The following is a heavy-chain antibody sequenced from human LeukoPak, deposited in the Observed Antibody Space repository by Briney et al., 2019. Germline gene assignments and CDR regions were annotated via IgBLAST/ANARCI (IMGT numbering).Heavy chain of an antibody. V-gene: IGHV3-7*05. Sequence: SGGSLRLSCAASGFTFSTYWMSWVRQAPGKGLEWVAYIKEDGSEKYYVDSVKGRFTISRDNAKNSLYLLMNSLRAEDTAVYYCARDSGLTTVATYWDYWGQGTLVTVSS. CDR3: ARDSGLTTVATYWDY. CDR2: IKEDGSEK. D-gene: IGHD4-17*01. CDR1: GFTFSTYW. J-gene: IGHJ4*02.